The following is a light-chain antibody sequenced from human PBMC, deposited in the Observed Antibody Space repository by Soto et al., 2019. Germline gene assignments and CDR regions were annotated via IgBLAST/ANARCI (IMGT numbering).Light chain of an antibody. CDR2: DAS. CDR1: QSVSSY. Sequence: EIVLTQSPATLSLSPGERATLSCRASQSVSSYLAWYQQKPGQAPRLLIYDASNRATGIPARFSGSGSGTEFTLTISSLQPDDFATYYCQQYNDYSPWTFGQGTKVDIK. J-gene: IGKJ1*01. CDR3: QQYNDYSPWT. V-gene: IGKV3-11*01.